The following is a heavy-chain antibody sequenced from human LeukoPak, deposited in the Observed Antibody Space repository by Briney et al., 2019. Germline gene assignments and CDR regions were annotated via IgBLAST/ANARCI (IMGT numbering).Heavy chain of an antibody. CDR2: IYYSGNT. J-gene: IGHJ3*02. Sequence: SETLSLTCAVYGGSFSGYYWSWIRQPPGKGLEWIGSIYYSGNTYYNPSLQSRVTISVDTSKNQFSLKLSSVTAADTAVYYCARAVAGDDAFDIWGQGTMVTVSS. D-gene: IGHD6-19*01. V-gene: IGHV4-34*01. CDR3: ARAVAGDDAFDI. CDR1: GGSFSGYY.